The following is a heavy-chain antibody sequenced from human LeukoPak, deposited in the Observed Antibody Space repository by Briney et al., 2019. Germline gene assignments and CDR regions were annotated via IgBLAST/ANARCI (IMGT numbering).Heavy chain of an antibody. Sequence: PGGSLRLSCAASGFTVSSNYMSWVRQAPGKGLEWDSVIYSGGSTYYADSVKGRFTISRDNSKNTLYLQMNSLRAEDTAVYYCARANSSGSYYVFDYWGQGTLVTVSS. CDR3: ARANSSGSYYVFDY. D-gene: IGHD3-10*01. J-gene: IGHJ4*02. V-gene: IGHV3-66*02. CDR1: GFTVSSNY. CDR2: IYSGGST.